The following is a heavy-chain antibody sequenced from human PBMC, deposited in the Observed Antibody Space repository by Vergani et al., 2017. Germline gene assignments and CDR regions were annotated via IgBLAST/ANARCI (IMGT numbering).Heavy chain of an antibody. Sequence: VQLLESGGGLVQPGGSLRLSCAASGFTFSSYGMHWVRQAPGKGLEWVAVIWYDGSNKYYADSVKGRFTISRDNSKNTLYLQMNSLRAEDTAVYYCARGGELDDAFDIWGQGTMVTVSS. V-gene: IGHV3-33*08. J-gene: IGHJ3*02. CDR1: GFTFSSYG. CDR3: ARGGELDDAFDI. CDR2: IWYDGSNK. D-gene: IGHD1-26*01.